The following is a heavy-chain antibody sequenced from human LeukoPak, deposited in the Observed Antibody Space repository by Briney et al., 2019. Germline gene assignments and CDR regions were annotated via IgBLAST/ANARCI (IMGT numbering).Heavy chain of an antibody. D-gene: IGHD3-10*01. CDR3: ARRVPSDAFDI. CDR2: IYYSGST. Sequence: SGTLSLTCTVAGGSISSSSYYWGWIRQPAGKGLEWIGSIYYSGSTYYNPSLKSRVTISVDTSKNQFSLKLSSVTAADTAVYYCARRVPSDAFDIWGQGTMVTVSS. J-gene: IGHJ3*02. V-gene: IGHV4-39*01. CDR1: GGSISSSSYY.